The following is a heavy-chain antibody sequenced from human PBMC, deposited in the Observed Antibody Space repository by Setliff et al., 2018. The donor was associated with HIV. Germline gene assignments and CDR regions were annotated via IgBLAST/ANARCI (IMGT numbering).Heavy chain of an antibody. Sequence: PGESLKISCKGSGYKFGDYWIGWVRQRPGKGPEWMGIIYPGDSETRHSPSFEGQVTISAGKSISTAYLKWNSLKASDTAMYYCARSDYDVLTGFWYFDVWGRGTLVTVSS. D-gene: IGHD3-9*01. CDR2: IYPGDSET. J-gene: IGHJ2*01. V-gene: IGHV5-51*01. CDR3: ARSDYDVLTGFWYFDV. CDR1: GYKFGDYW.